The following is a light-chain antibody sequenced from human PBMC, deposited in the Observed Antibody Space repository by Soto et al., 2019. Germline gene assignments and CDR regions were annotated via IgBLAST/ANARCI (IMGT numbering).Light chain of an antibody. J-gene: IGKJ4*01. CDR3: QHYSYYPLT. CDR2: DAS. CDR1: RSISRW. Sequence: DIQMTQSPSTLSASVGDRVTITCRASRSISRWLAWYQQKPGKAPKLLIYDASTLQSGVPSRFSGSGSGTEFTLTISGLQPDDFASYFCQHYSYYPLTFGGGTKVDIK. V-gene: IGKV1-5*01.